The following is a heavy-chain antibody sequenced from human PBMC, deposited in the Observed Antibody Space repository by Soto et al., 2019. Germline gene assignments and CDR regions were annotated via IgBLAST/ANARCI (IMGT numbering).Heavy chain of an antibody. J-gene: IGHJ4*02. CDR3: ARDEYSSSSALGY. CDR1: GYTFTGYY. D-gene: IGHD6-13*01. Sequence: GASVKVSCKASGYTFTGYYMHWVRQAPGQGLEWMGWINPNSGGTNYAQKFQGWVTMTRDTSISTAYMELSRLRSDDTSVYYCARDEYSSSSALGYWGQGTLVTVSS. CDR2: INPNSGGT. V-gene: IGHV1-2*04.